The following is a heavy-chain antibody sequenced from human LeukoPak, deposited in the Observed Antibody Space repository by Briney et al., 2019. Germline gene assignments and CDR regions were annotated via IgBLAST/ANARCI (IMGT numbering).Heavy chain of an antibody. V-gene: IGHV5-51*01. D-gene: IGHD5-12*01. CDR3: ARRGTVLLWPSDSGYTGYTGYDYYFDY. CDR2: IYPGDSDT. J-gene: IGHJ4*02. Sequence: PGESLKISCRSSGYGFSTSWIGWVRQMPGEGLEWMGSIYPGDSDTTYSPSFQGQVTISADKSITTAYLQWSSLKASDTAMYFCARRGTVLLWPSDSGYTGYTGYDYYFDYWGQGTLVTVSS. CDR1: GYGFSTSW.